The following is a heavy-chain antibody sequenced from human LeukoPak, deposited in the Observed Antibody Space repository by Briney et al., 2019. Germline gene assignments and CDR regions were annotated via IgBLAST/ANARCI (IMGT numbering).Heavy chain of an antibody. Sequence: GSLRLSCAASGFTFSSDAMSWVRQPPGKGLEWFGNIYYSGSTYYNPSLKSRVTISVDTSKNQFSLKLSSVTAADTAVYYCARFQFGELSDIFDYWGQGTLVTVSS. CDR1: GFTFSSDAM. CDR2: IYYSGST. CDR3: ARFQFGELSDIFDY. J-gene: IGHJ4*02. D-gene: IGHD3-10*01. V-gene: IGHV4-38-2*01.